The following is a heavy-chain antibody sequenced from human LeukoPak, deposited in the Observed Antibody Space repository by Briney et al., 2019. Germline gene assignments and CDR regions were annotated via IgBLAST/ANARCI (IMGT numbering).Heavy chain of an antibody. CDR1: GFTFSDHF. D-gene: IGHD3-10*01. V-gene: IGHV3-72*01. J-gene: IGHJ6*02. CDR3: AVMLRGLPI. Sequence: AGSLRLSCAVSGFTFSDHFMDWVRQAPGKGLEWVGRTRNNVDNYATEYAASLKGRFTISRDDSKNSLYLQMSSLKTEDTAVYYCAVMLRGLPIWGQGTTVTVSS. CDR2: TRNNVDNYAT.